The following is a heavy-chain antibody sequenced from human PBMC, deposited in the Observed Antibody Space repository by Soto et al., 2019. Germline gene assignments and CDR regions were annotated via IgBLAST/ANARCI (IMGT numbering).Heavy chain of an antibody. J-gene: IGHJ4*02. Sequence: QAQVVQSGPEVAKPGSSVKVSCKGSEDIFGSSGFSWVRQAPRLGLEWMGRIIPVFGTTEYAEKFRGRVTISADDDKRTVYMELDSLTSDDTAVYYCAKGDPGEAATTGPLDLWGQGTLVTVSS. CDR3: AKGDPGEAATTGPLDL. CDR2: IIPVFGTT. V-gene: IGHV1-69*01. CDR1: EDIFGSSG. D-gene: IGHD5-12*01.